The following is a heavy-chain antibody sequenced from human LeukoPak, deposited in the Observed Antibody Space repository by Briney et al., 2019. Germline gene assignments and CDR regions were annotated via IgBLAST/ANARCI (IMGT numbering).Heavy chain of an antibody. CDR3: ARTQIGTYYYYGMDV. V-gene: IGHV1-46*01. D-gene: IGHD2/OR15-2a*01. CDR1: GYTFTSYY. CDR2: INPSGDST. Sequence: ASVKVSCKASGYTFTSYYMHWVRQAPGQGLEWMGIINPSGDSTSYAQRFQGRVTMTRDTSTSTVYMELSSLRSEDTAVYYCARTQIGTYYYYGMDVWGQGTTVTVSS. J-gene: IGHJ6*02.